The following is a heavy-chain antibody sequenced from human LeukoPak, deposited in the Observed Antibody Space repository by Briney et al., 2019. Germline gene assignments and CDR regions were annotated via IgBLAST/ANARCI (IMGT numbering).Heavy chain of an antibody. CDR2: MYNSGST. Sequence: PSETLSLTCTVSGGSISGYYWSWIRQPPGKGLEWIGYMYNSGSTNYNPSLKSRVTISVDTSKNQFSLKLSSVTAADTAVYYCARDLDDSSGYHAFDIWGQGTMVTVSS. V-gene: IGHV4-59*01. CDR3: ARDLDDSSGYHAFDI. CDR1: GGSISGYY. J-gene: IGHJ3*02. D-gene: IGHD3-22*01.